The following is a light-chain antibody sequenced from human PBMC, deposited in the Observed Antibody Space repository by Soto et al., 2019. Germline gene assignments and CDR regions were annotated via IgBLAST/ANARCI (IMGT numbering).Light chain of an antibody. Sequence: QSVLTQPPSASGSPGQSVTISCTGTYSDVGGSNYVSWYQQHPGKAPKRVIYEVIQRPSGVPDRFPGYRSGNTAALTVARLQAEDEADYYCSSNVVGTNLKIFGGGTKLTVL. CDR3: SSNVVGTNLKI. V-gene: IGLV2-8*01. J-gene: IGLJ2*01. CDR1: YSDVGGSNY. CDR2: EVI.